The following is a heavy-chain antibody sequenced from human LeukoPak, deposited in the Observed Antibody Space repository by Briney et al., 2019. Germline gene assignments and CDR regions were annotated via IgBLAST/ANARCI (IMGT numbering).Heavy chain of an antibody. J-gene: IGHJ6*03. CDR2: INWNGGST. CDR1: GFTFDDYG. D-gene: IGHD6-13*01. V-gene: IGHV3-20*04. CDR3: ARTSYSSSWQNYYYYYMDV. Sequence: GGSLRLSCAASGFTFDDYGMSWVRQAPGKGLEWVSGINWNGGSTGYADSVKGRFTISRDNAKNSLYLQMNSLRAEDTALYYCARTSYSSSWQNYYYYYMDVWGKGATATVSS.